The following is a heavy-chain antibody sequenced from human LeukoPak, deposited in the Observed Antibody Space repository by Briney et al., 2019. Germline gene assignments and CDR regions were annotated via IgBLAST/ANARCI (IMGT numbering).Heavy chain of an antibody. CDR1: GFTFSSYA. J-gene: IGHJ4*02. CDR3: ASAPPIVVVTATPDFDY. V-gene: IGHV3-23*01. Sequence: PGGSLRLSCAASGFTFSSYAMSWVRQAPGKGLEWVSAISGSGGSTYYTDSVKGRFTISRDNSKNTLYLQMNSLRAEDTAVYYCASAPPIVVVTATPDFDYWGQGTQVTVSS. D-gene: IGHD2-21*02. CDR2: ISGSGGST.